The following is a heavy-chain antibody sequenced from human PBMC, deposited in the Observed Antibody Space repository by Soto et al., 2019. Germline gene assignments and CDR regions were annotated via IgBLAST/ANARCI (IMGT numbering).Heavy chain of an antibody. CDR1: GFTFSSYG. Sequence: QVQLVESGGGVVQPGRSLRLSCAASGFTFSSYGMHWVRQAPGKGLEWVAVISYDGSNKYYADAVKGRFTISRDNSKNTLYLQMNSLRAEDTAVYYCAKDPLMTTVTTVGYWGQGTLVTVSS. CDR2: ISYDGSNK. D-gene: IGHD4-17*01. J-gene: IGHJ4*02. V-gene: IGHV3-30*18. CDR3: AKDPLMTTVTTVGY.